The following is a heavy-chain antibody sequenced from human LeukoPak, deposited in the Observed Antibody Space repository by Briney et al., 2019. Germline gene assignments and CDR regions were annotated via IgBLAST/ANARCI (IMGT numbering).Heavy chain of an antibody. CDR1: GFTFSNYV. D-gene: IGHD4-17*01. V-gene: IGHV3-23*01. CDR2: ISGTGANT. J-gene: IGHJ3*02. CDR3: AKDLTYGEYAGGDAFDI. Sequence: GGSLRLSCAASGFTFSNYVMIWVRQAPGKGLEWVSAISGTGANTFYADSVKGRFTMSRDNPKNTLYLQMNSLRAEDTAVYYCAKDLTYGEYAGGDAFDIWGQGTMVTVSS.